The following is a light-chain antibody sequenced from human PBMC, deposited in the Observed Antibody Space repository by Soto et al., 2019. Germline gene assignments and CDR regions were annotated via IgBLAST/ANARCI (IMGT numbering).Light chain of an antibody. CDR1: QGISSW. CDR3: QQLNSFPLT. J-gene: IGKJ5*01. V-gene: IGKV1D-12*01. CDR2: AAS. Sequence: DIQMTQSPSSVSASVGDRVTITCRASQGISSWLAWYQRKPGRAPKLLIYAASSLQAGVPLRFSGSGSGTDFTLTIIDLQPEDFATYYCQQLNSFPLTFGQGTRLEIK.